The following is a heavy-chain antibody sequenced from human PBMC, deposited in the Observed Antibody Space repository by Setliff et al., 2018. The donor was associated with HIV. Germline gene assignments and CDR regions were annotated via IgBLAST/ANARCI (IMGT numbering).Heavy chain of an antibody. V-gene: IGHV1-2*02. Sequence: GASVKVSCKASGYIITGYLIHWVRQAPGQGLEWMGWINPNSGDTKYAQVRDRVSMERDTSFTTVYMELNSLRSDDTAVYFCARGSSWYAPFDYWGQGTLVTVSS. D-gene: IGHD6-13*01. CDR1: GYIITGYL. CDR2: INPNSGDT. CDR3: ARGSSWYAPFDY. J-gene: IGHJ4*02.